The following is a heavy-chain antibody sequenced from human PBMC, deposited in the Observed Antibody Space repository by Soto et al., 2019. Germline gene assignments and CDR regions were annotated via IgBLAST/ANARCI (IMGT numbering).Heavy chain of an antibody. V-gene: IGHV1-18*01. CDR2: ISAYNGNT. Sequence: ASVKVSCEASGYTFTSYGISWVRQAPGQGLEWMGWISAYNGNTNYAQKLQGRVTMTTDTSTSTAYMELRSLRSDDTAVYYCAREVVRGVIIKVNWFDPWGPGTMVTV. D-gene: IGHD3-10*01. CDR3: AREVVRGVIIKVNWFDP. CDR1: GYTFTSYG. J-gene: IGHJ5*02.